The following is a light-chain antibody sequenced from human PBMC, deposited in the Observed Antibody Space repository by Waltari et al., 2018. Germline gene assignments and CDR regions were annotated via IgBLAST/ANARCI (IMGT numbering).Light chain of an antibody. J-gene: IGLJ2*01. CDR3: CSYAGTYSLI. V-gene: IGLV2-11*01. Sequence: QSALTQPRPVSGSPGLSVTISCTGTSSDVGGYAHVSWYHQHPGKAPKLMIHDVSRRPSGVPDRFSGSKSGNTASLTIFGLQAEDEADYYCCSYAGTYSLIFGGGTKVIVL. CDR1: SSDVGGYAH. CDR2: DVS.